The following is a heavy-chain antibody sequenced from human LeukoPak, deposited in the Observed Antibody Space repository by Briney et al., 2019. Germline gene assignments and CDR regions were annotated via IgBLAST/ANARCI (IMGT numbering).Heavy chain of an antibody. CDR2: IYYSGST. J-gene: IGHJ4*02. CDR3: ARTGSTVTMLYPFDH. Sequence: SETLSLTCTVSGGSISSNYWSWIRQPPGKGLEWIGYIYYSGSTNYNPSLKSRVSISVDTSKNQFSLKLSSVTAADTAVYYCARTGSTVTMLYPFDHWGQGTLVTVSS. CDR1: GGSISSNY. D-gene: IGHD4-17*01. V-gene: IGHV4-59*01.